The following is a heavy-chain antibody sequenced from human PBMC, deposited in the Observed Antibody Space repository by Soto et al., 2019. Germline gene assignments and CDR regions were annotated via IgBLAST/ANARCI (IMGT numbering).Heavy chain of an antibody. D-gene: IGHD1-1*01. CDR2: MSGSGGST. Sequence: GGSLRLSXXASXXXXXXXXXXXXXQAPGXGLEWVXDMSGSGGSTYHADSVKGRFTISRDNSKNTLYLQMNSLRAEDTAVYYCAKPNEALYYYYYMDVWGKGTTVTVSS. CDR3: AKPNEALYYYYYMDV. V-gene: IGHV3-23*01. J-gene: IGHJ6*03. CDR1: XXXXXXXX.